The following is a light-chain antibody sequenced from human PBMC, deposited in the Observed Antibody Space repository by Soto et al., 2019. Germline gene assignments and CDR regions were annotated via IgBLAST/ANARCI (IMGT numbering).Light chain of an antibody. CDR3: QSYDSSLSGYV. CDR2: GNI. J-gene: IGLJ1*01. Sequence: QAVVTQPPSVSGAPGQRVTISCTGSSSNIGAGYDVQWYQHLPGTAPKLLIYGNINRPSGVPDRFSGSKSGTSASLAITGLQAEDEADYYCQSYDSSLSGYVFGTGTKLTVL. V-gene: IGLV1-40*01. CDR1: SSNIGAGYD.